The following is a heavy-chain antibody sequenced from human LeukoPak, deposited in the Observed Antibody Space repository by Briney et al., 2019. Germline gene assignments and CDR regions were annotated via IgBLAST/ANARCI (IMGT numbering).Heavy chain of an antibody. D-gene: IGHD6-19*01. J-gene: IGHJ4*02. CDR1: GFTFSSYA. CDR2: IFGSGGSA. V-gene: IGHV3-23*01. CDR3: GKTTTGFSSGRNPAWPVDY. Sequence: GGSLRLSCTASGFTFSSYAMYWVRQAPGKGLEWVSGIFGSGGSAHYADSVKGRFTISRDNSQNTVYLQMNSLRAEDTAVYYCGKTTTGFSSGRNPAWPVDYWGQGTLVTVSS.